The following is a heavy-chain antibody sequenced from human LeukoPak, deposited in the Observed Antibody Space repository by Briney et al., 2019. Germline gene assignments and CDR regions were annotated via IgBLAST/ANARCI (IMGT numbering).Heavy chain of an antibody. CDR2: IILILGIA. J-gene: IGHJ4*02. V-gene: IGHV1-69*04. CDR3: ASVDYGAMVFDY. D-gene: IGHD4/OR15-4a*01. CDR1: GGTFSSYA. Sequence: SVKVSCKASGGTFSSYAISWVRQAPGQGLEWMGRIILILGIANYAQKFQGRVTITADKSTSTAYMELSSLRSEDTAVYYCASVDYGAMVFDYWGQGTLVTVSS.